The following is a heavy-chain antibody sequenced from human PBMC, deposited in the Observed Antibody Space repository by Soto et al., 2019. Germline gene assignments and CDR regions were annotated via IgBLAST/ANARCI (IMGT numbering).Heavy chain of an antibody. CDR1: GFTFSDHY. Sequence: EVQLVESGGGLVQPGGSLRLSCAASGFTFSDHYMDWVRQAPGKGLEWVGRTRNKANSYTTKNAASVRGRFTISRDDSKNSLYLQMTSLKTEDTAVYYCASAMAAAGHGYFQHWGQGSLVAVSS. J-gene: IGHJ1*01. D-gene: IGHD6-13*01. CDR3: ASAMAAAGHGYFQH. CDR2: TRNKANSYTT. V-gene: IGHV3-72*01.